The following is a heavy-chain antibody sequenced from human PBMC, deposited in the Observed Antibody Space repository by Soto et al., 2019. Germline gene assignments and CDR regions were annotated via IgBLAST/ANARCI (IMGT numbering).Heavy chain of an antibody. CDR2: IIPILGIA. CDR1: GGTFSSYT. Sequence: SVKVSCKASGGTFSSYTISWVRQAPGQGLEWMGRIIPILGIANYAQKFQGRVTITADKSTSTAYMELSSLRSEDTAVYYCARGEGYSSSSLPRYYYYYYYMDVWGK. CDR3: ARGEGYSSSSLPRYYYYYYYMDV. D-gene: IGHD6-6*01. J-gene: IGHJ6*03. V-gene: IGHV1-69*02.